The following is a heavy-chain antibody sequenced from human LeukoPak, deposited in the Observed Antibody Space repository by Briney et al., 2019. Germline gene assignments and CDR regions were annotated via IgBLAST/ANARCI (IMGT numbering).Heavy chain of an antibody. CDR2: INPNSGGT. Sequence: ASVKVSCKASGYIFSDYYMHWVRQAPGQGLEWMGWINPNSGGTNYAQKFQGRVTMTRDTSISTAYMELSRLRSDDTAVYYCARASYYYDSSGYPGYYFDYWGQGTLVTVSS. CDR1: GYIFSDYY. J-gene: IGHJ4*02. D-gene: IGHD3-22*01. V-gene: IGHV1-2*02. CDR3: ARASYYYDSSGYPGYYFDY.